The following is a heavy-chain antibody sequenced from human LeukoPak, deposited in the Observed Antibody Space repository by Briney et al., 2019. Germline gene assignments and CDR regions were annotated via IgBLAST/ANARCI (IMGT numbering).Heavy chain of an antibody. Sequence: PSQTLSLTCSVSGGSITSGAYYWSWIRQPAGKGLEWIGRIYISGSTDYNPSLKSRVTISIDTSNNQLSLHLTSVTAEDTAVYYCARDQVGANAPWGQGTLVTVSS. D-gene: IGHD1-26*01. CDR2: IYISGST. CDR1: GGSITSGAYY. CDR3: ARDQVGANAP. J-gene: IGHJ5*02. V-gene: IGHV4-61*02.